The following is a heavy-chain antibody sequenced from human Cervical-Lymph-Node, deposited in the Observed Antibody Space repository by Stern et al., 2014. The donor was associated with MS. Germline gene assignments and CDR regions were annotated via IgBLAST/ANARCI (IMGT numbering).Heavy chain of an antibody. CDR3: AHTTVTFDEAYGLDV. CDR1: GFSLNTSGEG. J-gene: IGHJ6*02. V-gene: IGHV2-5*02. D-gene: IGHD4-17*01. CDR2: IYWDADA. Sequence: ESGPTLVKPTQTLTLTCTFSGFSLNTSGEGVGWIRQPPGKALEWLAVIYWDADARYSPSLNSRLTISKDTSKNQVALKMANMDPVDTGTYYCAHTTVTFDEAYGLDVWGQGTTVTVSS.